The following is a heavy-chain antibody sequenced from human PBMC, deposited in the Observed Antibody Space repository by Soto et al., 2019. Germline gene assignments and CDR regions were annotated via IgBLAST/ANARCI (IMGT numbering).Heavy chain of an antibody. J-gene: IGHJ4*02. CDR2: ISGDGVTT. CDR3: AREYYALLTGYYTDY. D-gene: IGHD3-9*01. V-gene: IGHV3-74*01. Sequence: EVQLVESGGDLVQRGGSLRLSCAASGFPFSSYWMHWVRHNPGKGLDWVARISGDGVTTYYADSVTGRFTVSRDNDKNTLSLQISGLRAEDTAVYYCAREYYALLTGYYTDYWGQGTLVSVSS. CDR1: GFPFSSYW.